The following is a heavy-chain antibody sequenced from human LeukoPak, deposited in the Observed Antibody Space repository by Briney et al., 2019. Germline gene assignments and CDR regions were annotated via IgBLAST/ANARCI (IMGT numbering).Heavy chain of an antibody. Sequence: GGSLRLSCAASGFTFSSYAMHWVRQAPGKGLEWVAVISYDGSNKYYADSVKGRFTISRDNSKNTLYLQMNSLRAEDTAVYYCARDLVAAALGFDYWGQGTLVTVSS. CDR2: ISYDGSNK. CDR1: GFTFSSYA. V-gene: IGHV3-30-3*01. CDR3: ARDLVAAALGFDY. D-gene: IGHD6-13*01. J-gene: IGHJ4*02.